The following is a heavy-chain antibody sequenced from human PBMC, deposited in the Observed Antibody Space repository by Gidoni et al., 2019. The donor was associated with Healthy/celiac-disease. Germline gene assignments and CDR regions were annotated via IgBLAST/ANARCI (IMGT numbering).Heavy chain of an antibody. Sequence: QVQLGESGVGVVQPGGSLRRSCAASGCTFSRYGMTWVSQAPGKGLEWVAFIRYDGSNKYYADSVKGRFTISRDNSKNTLYLQMNSLRAEDTAVYYCAKDQVRRFLEWTTEYYYYYYMDVWGKGTTVTVSS. V-gene: IGHV3-30*02. CDR3: AKDQVRRFLEWTTEYYYYYYMDV. D-gene: IGHD3-3*01. CDR2: IRYDGSNK. J-gene: IGHJ6*03. CDR1: GCTFSRYG.